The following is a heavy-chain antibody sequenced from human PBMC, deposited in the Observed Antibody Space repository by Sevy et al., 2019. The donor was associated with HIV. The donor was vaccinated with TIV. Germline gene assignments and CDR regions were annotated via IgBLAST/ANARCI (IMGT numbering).Heavy chain of an antibody. Sequence: GGSLRLSCAASGFTFSNAWMSWVRQAPGKGLEWVGRIKSKTDGGTTDYAAPVKGRFTISRDDSKNKLYLQMNSLKTEDTAVYYCTSRPRIVVVTADHDYWGQGTLVTVSS. CDR3: TSRPRIVVVTADHDY. CDR1: GFTFSNAW. CDR2: IKSKTDGGTT. V-gene: IGHV3-15*01. D-gene: IGHD2-21*02. J-gene: IGHJ4*02.